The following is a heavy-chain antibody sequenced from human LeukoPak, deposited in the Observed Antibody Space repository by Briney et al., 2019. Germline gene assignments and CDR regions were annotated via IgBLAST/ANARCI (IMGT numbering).Heavy chain of an antibody. CDR1: GGSFSGYY. J-gene: IGHJ4*02. Sequence: SETLSLTCAVYGGSFSGYYWNWIRQPPGKGLEWIGEINHSGSTNYNPSLKSRVTISVDTSKNQFSLKLSSVTAADTAVYYCARRRVGYSYGFGVCFDYWGQGTLVTVSS. V-gene: IGHV4-34*01. CDR2: INHSGST. CDR3: ARRRVGYSYGFGVCFDY. D-gene: IGHD5-18*01.